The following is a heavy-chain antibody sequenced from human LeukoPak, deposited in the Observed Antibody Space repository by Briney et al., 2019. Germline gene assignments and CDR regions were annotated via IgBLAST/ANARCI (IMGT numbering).Heavy chain of an antibody. Sequence: ASVKVSCKASGYTFTTYGISWVRQAPGQGLEWMGWINPNSGGTNYAQKFQGRVTMTRDTSISTAYMELSRLRSDDTAVYYCATFGATNIDYWGQGTLVTVSS. D-gene: IGHD1-26*01. CDR1: GYTFTTYG. CDR2: INPNSGGT. CDR3: ATFGATNIDY. J-gene: IGHJ4*02. V-gene: IGHV1-2*02.